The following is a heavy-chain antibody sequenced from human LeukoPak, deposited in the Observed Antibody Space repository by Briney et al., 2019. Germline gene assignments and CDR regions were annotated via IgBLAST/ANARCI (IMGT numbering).Heavy chain of an antibody. D-gene: IGHD1-1*01. CDR1: GGSISSSSYN. V-gene: IGHV4-39*01. CDR3: ASGKLEGYDYGMDV. J-gene: IGHJ6*02. Sequence: SETLSLTCTVSGGSISSSSYNWDWMRQSPGKGLEWIGSIYYSANTYYNPSLKSRVTISADTSKNQFSLKLSSVTAADTAVYYCASGKLEGYDYGMDVWGQGTTVTVSS. CDR2: IYYSANT.